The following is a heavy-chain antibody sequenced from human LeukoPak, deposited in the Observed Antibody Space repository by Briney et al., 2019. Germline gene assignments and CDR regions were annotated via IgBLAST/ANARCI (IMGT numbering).Heavy chain of an antibody. D-gene: IGHD6-13*01. CDR3: AREGIAEPDTNWFDP. CDR1: GYTFTAYY. J-gene: IGHJ5*02. V-gene: IGHV1-2*02. Sequence: ASVKVSCKPSGYTFTAYYLHWVRQAPGQGLEWMGWINPTSGGTHYAQKFQGRVTMTRDTSVSTAYMELSSLTSNDTAVYYCAREGIAEPDTNWFDPWGQGTLVTVSS. CDR2: INPTSGGT.